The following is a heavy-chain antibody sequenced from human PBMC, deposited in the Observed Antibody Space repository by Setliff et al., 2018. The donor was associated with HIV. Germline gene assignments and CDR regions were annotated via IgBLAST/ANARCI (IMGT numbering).Heavy chain of an antibody. CDR3: ARTASYGNSWYHWFDP. V-gene: IGHV3-48*01. CDR1: GFTFNTYS. CDR2: ISGSSANI. D-gene: IGHD6-13*01. J-gene: IGHJ5*02. Sequence: GGSLRLSCAASGFTFNTYSMNWVRQAPGKGLGWISYISGSSANIQYADSVRGRFTISRDNAKNPMYLQMNSLRAEDTAVYYCARTASYGNSWYHWFDPWGQGTLVTVSS.